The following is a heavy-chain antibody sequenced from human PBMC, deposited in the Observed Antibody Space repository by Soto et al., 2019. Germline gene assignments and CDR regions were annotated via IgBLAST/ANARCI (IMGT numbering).Heavy chain of an antibody. Sequence: SVKVSCKASGGTFSSYAISWVLQAPGQGLEWMGGIIPIFGTANYAQKFQGRVTITADKSTSTAYMELSSLRSEDTAVYYCASSGFDYYYYYGMDVWGQGTTVTVSS. V-gene: IGHV1-69*06. D-gene: IGHD5-12*01. J-gene: IGHJ6*02. CDR3: ASSGFDYYYYYGMDV. CDR1: GGTFSSYA. CDR2: IIPIFGTA.